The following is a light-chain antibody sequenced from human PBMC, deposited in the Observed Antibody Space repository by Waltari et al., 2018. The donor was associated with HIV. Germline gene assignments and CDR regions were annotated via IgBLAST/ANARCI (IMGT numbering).Light chain of an antibody. V-gene: IGLV2-11*01. CDR1: SSAVGDYNY. Sequence: QSALTQPRSVSGSPGQSVTISCTGTSSAVGDYNYVSWYQQRPGKAPKLMIFDVNKRPSGVPDRFSGSKCGNTASLTISGLQAEDEADYYCCSYADKYTWVFGGGTKLTVL. J-gene: IGLJ3*02. CDR2: DVN. CDR3: CSYADKYTWV.